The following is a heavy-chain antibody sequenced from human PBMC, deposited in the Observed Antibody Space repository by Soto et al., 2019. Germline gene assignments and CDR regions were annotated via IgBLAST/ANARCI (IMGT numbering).Heavy chain of an antibody. V-gene: IGHV3-30*03. J-gene: IGHJ4*02. CDR2: ISYDGSNK. CDR1: GFTFSSHG. Sequence: GGSLRLSCAASGFTFSSHGMHWVRQAPGKGLEWVAFISYDGSNKYFADSVKGRFTISRDNSKNTLYLQMNSLRAEDTAVYYCATEYYDILTGYLKSGFDYWGQGTRVTVSS. D-gene: IGHD3-9*01. CDR3: ATEYYDILTGYLKSGFDY.